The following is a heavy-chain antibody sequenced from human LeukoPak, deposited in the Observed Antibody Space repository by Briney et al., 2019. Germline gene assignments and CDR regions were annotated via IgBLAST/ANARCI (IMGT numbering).Heavy chain of an antibody. CDR2: IYFSGSA. V-gene: IGHV4-59*01. Sequence: SETLSLTCTVSGDSISSYYWSWIRQPPGKGLEWIGYIYFSGSANYNPSLKSRVTMSLDTSKKQFSLSLSSVTAADTAVYYCARKAFGSGSFDYWGQGSLVTVSS. CDR1: GDSISSYY. J-gene: IGHJ4*02. D-gene: IGHD6-19*01. CDR3: ARKAFGSGSFDY.